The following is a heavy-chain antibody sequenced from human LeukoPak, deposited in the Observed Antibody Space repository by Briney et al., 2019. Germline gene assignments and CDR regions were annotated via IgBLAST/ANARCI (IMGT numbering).Heavy chain of an antibody. V-gene: IGHV3-15*05. D-gene: IGHD2-15*01. CDR1: GFTFSNAW. CDR3: ARGRIGAFDI. J-gene: IGHJ3*02. CDR2: IKSRADGGTT. Sequence: GGSLRLSCAASGFTFSNAWMTWVRQTPGKGLEWVGRIKSRADGGTTDYAAPVKGRFTISRDDSKNTLYLQMNSLRAEDTAVYYCARGRIGAFDIWGQGTMVTVSS.